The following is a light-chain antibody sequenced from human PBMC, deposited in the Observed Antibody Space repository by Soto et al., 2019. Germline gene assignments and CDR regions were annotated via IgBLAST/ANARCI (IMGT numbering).Light chain of an antibody. CDR2: DAS. CDR3: QQRASWPHA. J-gene: IGKJ2*01. CDR1: QSVSSY. Sequence: EIVLTQSPATLSLSPGERATLSCRASQSVSSYLVWYQQTPGQAPRRLIHDASNRATGIPARFSGSGSGTDFTLTISSLAPEDSAVYYCQQRASWPHAFGQGTKLEIK. V-gene: IGKV3-11*01.